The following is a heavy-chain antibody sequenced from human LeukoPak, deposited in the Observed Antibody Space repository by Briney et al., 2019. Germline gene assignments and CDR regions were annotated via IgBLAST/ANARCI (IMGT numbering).Heavy chain of an antibody. V-gene: IGHV3-30*19. J-gene: IGHJ4*02. CDR2: ISYDGSNK. CDR3: ARGKRGLGSGSYYNFVTFDY. D-gene: IGHD3-10*01. CDR1: GFTFSSYG. Sequence: GGSLRLSCAASGFTFSSYGMHWVRQAPGKGLEWVAVISYDGSNKYYADSVKGRFTISRDNSKNTLYLQMNSLRSEDTAVYYCARGKRGLGSGSYYNFVTFDYWGQGTLVTVSS.